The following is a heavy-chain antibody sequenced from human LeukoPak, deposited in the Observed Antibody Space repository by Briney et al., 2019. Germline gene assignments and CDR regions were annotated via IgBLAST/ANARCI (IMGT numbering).Heavy chain of an antibody. V-gene: IGHV3-21*01. D-gene: IGHD4/OR15-4a*01. CDR1: GFIFSTYS. J-gene: IGHJ4*02. CDR2: ISSSSTYI. CDR3: ARDTLGEGEDANYAVYYFDY. Sequence: GGSLRLSCAASGFIFSTYSMNWVRQAPGKGLEWVSSISSSSTYIYYADSLKGRFTISRDNGKNSLDLQMNSLRADDTAVYYCARDTLGEGEDANYAVYYFDYWGQGTVVTVSS.